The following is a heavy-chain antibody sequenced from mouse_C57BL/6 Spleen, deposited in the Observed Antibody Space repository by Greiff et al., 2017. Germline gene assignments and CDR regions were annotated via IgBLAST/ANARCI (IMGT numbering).Heavy chain of an antibody. CDR1: GYTFTDYY. J-gene: IGHJ3*01. Sequence: EVQLQASGPVLVKPGASVKMSCKASGYTFTDYYMNWVKQSHGKSLEWIGVINPYNGGTSYNQKFKGKATLTVDKSSSTAYMELNSLTSEDSAVYYCARGRTREAWFAYWGQGTLVTVSA. CDR2: INPYNGGT. V-gene: IGHV1-19*01. CDR3: ARGRTREAWFAY.